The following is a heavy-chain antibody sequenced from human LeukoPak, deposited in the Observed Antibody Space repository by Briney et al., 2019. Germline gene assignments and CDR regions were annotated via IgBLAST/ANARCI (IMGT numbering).Heavy chain of an antibody. CDR1: GYSISSGYY. V-gene: IGHV4-38-2*02. CDR3: ARDPSTGFRAWRKLD. Sequence: SETLSLTCTVSGYSISSGYYWGWIRQPPGKGLEWIGSICHSGSTYYNPSLKSRVTISVDTSKNQFSLKLSSVTAADTAVYYCARDPSTGFRAWRKLDWGQGTLVTVSS. J-gene: IGHJ4*02. D-gene: IGHD1-14*01. CDR2: ICHSGST.